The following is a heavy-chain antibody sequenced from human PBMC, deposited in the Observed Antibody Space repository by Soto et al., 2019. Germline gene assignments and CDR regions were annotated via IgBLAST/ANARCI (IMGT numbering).Heavy chain of an antibody. CDR3: ARGRTRWDLQSDYYYGMDV. CDR2: INPKSGGT. D-gene: IGHD1-26*01. J-gene: IGHJ6*02. V-gene: IGHV1-2*04. Sequence: QVQLVQSGAEVIQPGASVKVSCKASGYTFTGHYIHWVRQAPGQGLEWLGRINPKSGGTKNAQKFQAWVTMARDTSVSTAYMELSRLESDAPAVYYCARGRTRWDLQSDYYYGMDVWGQGTTVTGSS. CDR1: GYTFTGHY.